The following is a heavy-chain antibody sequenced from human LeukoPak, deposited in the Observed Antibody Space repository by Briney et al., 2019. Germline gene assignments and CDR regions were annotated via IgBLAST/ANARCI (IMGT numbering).Heavy chain of an antibody. V-gene: IGHV4-34*01. CDR2: INHSGST. D-gene: IGHD4-11*01. CDR1: GGSFSGYY. Sequence: SETLSLTCAVYGGSFSGYYWSWIRQPPGKGLEWIGEINHSGSTNYNPSLKSRVTISVDTSKNQFSLKLSSVTAADTAVYYCARPMDYSFDLWGQGTLVTVSS. J-gene: IGHJ5*02. CDR3: ARPMDYSFDL.